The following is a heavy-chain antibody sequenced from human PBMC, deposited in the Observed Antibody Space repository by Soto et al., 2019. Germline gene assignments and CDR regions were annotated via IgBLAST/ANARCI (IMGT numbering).Heavy chain of an antibody. Sequence: EVQLVESGGGLVKPGGSLRLSCAASGFTFTSYSMNWVRQAPGKGLEWVSSISSTTNYIYYGDSMKGRFTITRDNAKNSLYLKMNSLRAEDTAVYYCARESEDLTSNFDYWGQGTLFTVSS. J-gene: IGHJ4*02. CDR3: ARESEDLTSNFDY. V-gene: IGHV3-21*06. CDR2: ISSTTNYI. CDR1: GFTFTSYS.